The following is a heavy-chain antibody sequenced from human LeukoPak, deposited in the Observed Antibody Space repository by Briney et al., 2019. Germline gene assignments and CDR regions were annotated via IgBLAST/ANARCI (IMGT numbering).Heavy chain of an antibody. CDR1: GYSISSGYY. Sequence: SETLSLTCAVSGYSISSGYYWGWIWQPPGKGLEWIGSIYHSGSTYYNPSLKRRVNISVDTSKNQFSLKLSSVTAADTAVYYCASHISTSDGYFDYWGQGTLVTVSS. J-gene: IGHJ4*02. CDR3: ASHISTSDGYFDY. V-gene: IGHV4-38-2*01. CDR2: IYHSGST. D-gene: IGHD2-2*01.